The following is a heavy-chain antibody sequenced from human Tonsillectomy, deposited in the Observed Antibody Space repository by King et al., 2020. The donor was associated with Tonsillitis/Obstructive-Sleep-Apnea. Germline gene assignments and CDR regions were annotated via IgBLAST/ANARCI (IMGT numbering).Heavy chain of an antibody. V-gene: IGHV1-2*02. D-gene: IGHD1-26*01. CDR1: GHIFTGYY. J-gene: IGHJ6*02. CDR2: INPNSGDT. CDR3: ARVGPLGILDYYYAMDV. Sequence: VQLVESGAEVKKPGASVKVSCKASGHIFTGYYMHWVRQAPGQGLEWMGWINPNSGDTDYAQKFQGRVTMTRDTSSSTAYMELSRLRSDDTAVFYCARVGPLGILDYYYAMDVWGQGTTVTVSS.